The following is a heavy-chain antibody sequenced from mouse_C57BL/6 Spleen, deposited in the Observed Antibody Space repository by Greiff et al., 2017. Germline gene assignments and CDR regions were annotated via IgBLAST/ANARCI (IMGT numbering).Heavy chain of an antibody. CDR2: IDPENGDT. V-gene: IGHV14-4*01. Sequence: VQLQQSGAELVRPGASVKLSCTASGFNIKDDYMHWVKQRPEQGLEWIGWIDPENGDTEYASKFQGKATITADTSSNTAYLQLSSLTSEDTAVYYWTRAYGGFAYWGQGTLVTVSA. CDR3: TRAYGGFAY. CDR1: GFNIKDDY. J-gene: IGHJ3*01. D-gene: IGHD1-1*01.